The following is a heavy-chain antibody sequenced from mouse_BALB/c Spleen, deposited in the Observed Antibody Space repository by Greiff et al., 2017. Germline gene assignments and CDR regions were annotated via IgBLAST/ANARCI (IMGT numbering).Heavy chain of an antibody. CDR1: GFTFSSYT. CDR2: ISRGGSYT. J-gene: IGHJ1*01. V-gene: IGHV5-6-4*01. CDR3: TRDGDPYWYFDV. Sequence: DVQLVESGGGLVKPGGSLKLSCAASGFTFSSYTMSWVRQTPEKRLEWVATISRGGSYTYYPDSVKGRFTISRDNAKNTLYLQMSSLKSEDTAMYYCTRDGDPYWYFDVWGAGTTVTVSS.